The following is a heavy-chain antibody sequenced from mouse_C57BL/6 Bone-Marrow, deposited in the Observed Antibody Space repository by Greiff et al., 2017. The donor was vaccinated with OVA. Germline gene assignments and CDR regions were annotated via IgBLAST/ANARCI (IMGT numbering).Heavy chain of an antibody. CDR1: GYTFTSYG. D-gene: IGHD2-3*01. CDR2: IYPRSGNT. V-gene: IGHV1-81*01. Sequence: VMLVESGAELARPGASVKLSCKASGYTFTSYGISWVKQRTGQGLEWIGEIYPRSGNTYYNEKFKGKATLTADKSSSTAYMELRSLTSEDSAVYFCARSDGYYGFAYWGQGTLVTVSA. J-gene: IGHJ3*01. CDR3: ARSDGYYGFAY.